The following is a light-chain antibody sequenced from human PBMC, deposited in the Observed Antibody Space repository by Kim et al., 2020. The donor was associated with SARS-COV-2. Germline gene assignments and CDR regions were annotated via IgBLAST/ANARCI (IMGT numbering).Light chain of an antibody. J-gene: IGLJ3*02. CDR3: AAWDDSLKGWM. CDR2: RLN. Sequence: GQGVSTSGSGNSNNPAKNSVHCFPQIPGTAPKPPFYRLNPRPSGVPARFPGSKSGTAAFLAISGLQSEDEADYYCAAWDDSLKGWMFGGGTQLTVL. V-gene: IGLV1-44*01. CDR1: SNNPAKNS.